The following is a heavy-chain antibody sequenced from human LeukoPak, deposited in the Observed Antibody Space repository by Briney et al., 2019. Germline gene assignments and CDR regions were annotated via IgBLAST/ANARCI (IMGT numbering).Heavy chain of an antibody. CDR3: ARVSSSWYQDYYFDL. CDR2: IYYSGST. D-gene: IGHD6-13*01. CDR1: GGSFSGYY. Sequence: SETLSLTCAVYGGSFSGYYWGWIRQPPGKGLEWIGSIYYSGSTYYNPSLKSRVTISVDTSKNQFSLKLSSVTAADTAVYYCARVSSSWYQDYYFDLWGRGTLVTVSS. V-gene: IGHV4-34*01. J-gene: IGHJ2*01.